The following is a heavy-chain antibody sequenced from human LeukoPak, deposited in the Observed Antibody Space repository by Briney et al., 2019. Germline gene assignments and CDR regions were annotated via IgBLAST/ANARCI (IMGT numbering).Heavy chain of an antibody. Sequence: PGGSLRLSCAASGFTFDDYAMHWVRQAPGKGLEWVSGISWNSGSIGYADSVKGRFTISRDNAKNSLYLQMNSLRAEDTALYYCAKGVGATRSGYFDYWGQGILSPSPQ. CDR2: ISWNSGSI. CDR3: AKGVGATRSGYFDY. CDR1: GFTFDDYA. D-gene: IGHD1-26*01. J-gene: IGHJ4*02. V-gene: IGHV3-9*01.